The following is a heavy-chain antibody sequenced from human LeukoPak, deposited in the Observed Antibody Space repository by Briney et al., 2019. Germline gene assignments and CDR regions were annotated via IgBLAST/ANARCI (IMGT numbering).Heavy chain of an antibody. CDR2: ISSSSTYI. CDR1: GFAFSSDS. D-gene: IGHD6-19*01. Sequence: GRSLRLSCAASGFAFSSDSTNWVRQAPGKGLEWVSSISSSSTYIYYADSVKGRFTISRDNAKNSLYLQMNSLRGEDTAVYYCARESFSGWYDDDWGKGTLVSVSS. V-gene: IGHV3-21*01. CDR3: ARESFSGWYDDD. J-gene: IGHJ4*02.